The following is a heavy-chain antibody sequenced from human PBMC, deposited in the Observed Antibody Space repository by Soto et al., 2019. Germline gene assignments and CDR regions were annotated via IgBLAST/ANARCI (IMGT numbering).Heavy chain of an antibody. V-gene: IGHV4-39*01. J-gene: IGHJ6*02. Sequence: SETLSLTCTVSGGSISSSSYYWGWIRQPPGKGLEWIGSIYYSGSTYYNPSLKSRVTISVDTSKNQFSLKLSSVTAADTAVYYCARHVRELLIYYYGMDVWGQGTTVTVSS. CDR2: IYYSGST. CDR3: ARHVRELLIYYYGMDV. CDR1: GGSISSSSYY. D-gene: IGHD1-26*01.